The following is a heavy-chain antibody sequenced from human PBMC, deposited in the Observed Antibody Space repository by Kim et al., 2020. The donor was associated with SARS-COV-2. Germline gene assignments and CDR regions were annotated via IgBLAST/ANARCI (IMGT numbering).Heavy chain of an antibody. CDR2: MRQGGRP. J-gene: IGHJ6*01. CDR1: GGSYSGDS. CDR3: ARGRSAYFESRTRLVHYY. D-gene: IGHD3-9*01. Sequence: SETLSLTCVVDGGSYSGDSWTWMRQPPGKGLEWVGEMRQGGRPTYNPSLKTRVSMSVDTSNKQFSLNLTSVTAADTALYYCARGRSAYFESRTRLVHYY. V-gene: IGHV4-34*01.